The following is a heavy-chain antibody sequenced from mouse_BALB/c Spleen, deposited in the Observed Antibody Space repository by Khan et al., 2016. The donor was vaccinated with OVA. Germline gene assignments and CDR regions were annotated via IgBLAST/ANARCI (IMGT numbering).Heavy chain of an antibody. V-gene: IGHV5-17*02. CDR1: GFTFSSYG. Sequence: QLVQSGGGLVQPGGSRKLSCAATGFTFSSYGMHWVRQAPEKGQEWIAYISGDSNTIYYADTVKGRFTISRDNPKNTLFLQMTSLMSEDTARYYCAISYIYGYYFDYWGPGTPLTVSS. J-gene: IGHJ2*01. CDR2: ISGDSNTI. CDR3: AISYIYGYYFDY. D-gene: IGHD1-1*01.